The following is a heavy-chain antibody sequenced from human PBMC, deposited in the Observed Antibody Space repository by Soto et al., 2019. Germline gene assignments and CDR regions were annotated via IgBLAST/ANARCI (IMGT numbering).Heavy chain of an antibody. J-gene: IGHJ6*01. D-gene: IGHD3-10*01. Sequence: QVQLVQSGAEVKKPGSSVKVSCKASGGTFSKNAISWVRQAPGQGLEWMGGISPAFDRANYAQKFQGRVTITADESTSRAYRDLSSLRSEDTAVYYCARDTREITRVRGVIPYYVYHMDVWGQGTTVTVSS. CDR1: GGTFSKNA. V-gene: IGHV1-69*01. CDR2: ISPAFDRA. CDR3: ARDTREITRVRGVIPYYVYHMDV.